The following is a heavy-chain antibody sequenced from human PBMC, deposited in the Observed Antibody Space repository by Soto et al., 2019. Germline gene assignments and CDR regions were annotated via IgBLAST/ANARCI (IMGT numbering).Heavy chain of an antibody. J-gene: IGHJ6*02. CDR2: IIPLLNTP. CDR3: ARESSSPNYYYYGMDV. CDR1: GGTFSSYA. D-gene: IGHD6-6*01. V-gene: IGHV1-69*13. Sequence: ASVKVSCKAAGGTFSSYAVSWVRQAPGQGLEWMGVIIPLLNTPKYVQKFQGRVTITADASATTAYMELSSLRSEDTAVYYCARESSSPNYYYYGMDVWGQGTTVTVSS.